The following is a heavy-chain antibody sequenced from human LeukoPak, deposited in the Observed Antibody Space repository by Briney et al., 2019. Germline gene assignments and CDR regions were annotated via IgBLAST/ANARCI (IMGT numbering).Heavy chain of an antibody. Sequence: SETLSLTCTVSGYSFSNGYYWGWFRQPPGKGLEWIGSIYHSGTTYYNPSLKSRVTLSVDTSENQFSLKLRSVTAADTAVYYCARGNIIDYWGQGTLVTVSS. CDR3: ARGNIIDY. J-gene: IGHJ4*02. CDR1: GYSFSNGYY. V-gene: IGHV4-38-2*02. D-gene: IGHD1-14*01. CDR2: IYHSGTT.